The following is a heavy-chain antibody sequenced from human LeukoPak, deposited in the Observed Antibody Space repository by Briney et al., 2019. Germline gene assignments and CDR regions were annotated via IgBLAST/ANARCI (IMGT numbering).Heavy chain of an antibody. Sequence: GGSLRLSCAASGFTFSSYSMNWVRQAPGRGLEWVSYISSNSSTIYADSVKGRFTFSRDNAKNSLYLQMNSLRDEDTAVYYCARGLSLSSAWADYYFDYWGLGTLVTVSS. CDR3: ARGLSLSSAWADYYFDY. CDR2: ISSNSST. J-gene: IGHJ4*02. D-gene: IGHD6-19*01. CDR1: GFTFSSYS. V-gene: IGHV3-48*02.